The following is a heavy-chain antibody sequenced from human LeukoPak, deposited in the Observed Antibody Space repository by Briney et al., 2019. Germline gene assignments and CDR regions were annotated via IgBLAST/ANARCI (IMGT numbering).Heavy chain of an antibody. CDR2: IYYSGST. CDR3: ARSPRNPPDAFDI. CDR1: GGSISSYY. V-gene: IGHV4-59*12. J-gene: IGHJ3*02. Sequence: PSETLSLTCTVSGGSISSYYWSWIRQPPGKGLEWIGYIYYSGSTNYNPSLKSRVTISVDTSKNQFSLKLSSVTAADTAVYYCARSPRNPPDAFDIWGQGTMVTVSS. D-gene: IGHD1-14*01.